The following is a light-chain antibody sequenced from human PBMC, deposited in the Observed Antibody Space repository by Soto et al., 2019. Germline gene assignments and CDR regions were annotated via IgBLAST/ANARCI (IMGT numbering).Light chain of an antibody. CDR3: SSYTSSSTPI. V-gene: IGLV2-14*01. Sequence: QSVLTQPASVSGSPGQSITISCTGTSSDVAGYNYVSWYQQHPGKAPKLMIYDVSNRPSGVSNRFSGSKSGNTASLTISGIQAEDEADYYCSSYTSSSTPIFGGGTKLTVL. CDR1: SSDVAGYNY. J-gene: IGLJ2*01. CDR2: DVS.